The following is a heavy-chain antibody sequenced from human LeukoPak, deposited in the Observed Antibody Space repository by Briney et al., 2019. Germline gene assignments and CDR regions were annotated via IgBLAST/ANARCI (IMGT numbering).Heavy chain of an antibody. V-gene: IGHV3-30*18. CDR3: AKEIYCDSSAFFDY. Sequence: SGGSLRLSCAASGFSFSSYGIHWVRQAPGKGLEWVAVIGYDGSNKYYADSVKGRFTISRDNSKNTLYLQMNSLRTEDTAVYFCAKEIYCDSSAFFDYWGQGTLVTVSA. CDR1: GFSFSSYG. J-gene: IGHJ4*02. CDR2: IGYDGSNK. D-gene: IGHD3-22*01.